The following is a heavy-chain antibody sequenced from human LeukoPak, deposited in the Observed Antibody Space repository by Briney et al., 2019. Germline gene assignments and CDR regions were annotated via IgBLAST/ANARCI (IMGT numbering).Heavy chain of an antibody. J-gene: IGHJ6*03. D-gene: IGHD2-2*01. CDR3: ARDQIVVVPETYYYYMDV. Sequence: SETLSLTCAVSGASISSNWWNWVRQPPGKGLEWIGEIHHSGSANYNPSLKSRVTISLDTSENHFSLRLSSVTAADTAVYYCARDQIVVVPETYYYYMDVWGKGTTVTVSS. V-gene: IGHV4-4*02. CDR2: IHHSGSA. CDR1: GASISSNW.